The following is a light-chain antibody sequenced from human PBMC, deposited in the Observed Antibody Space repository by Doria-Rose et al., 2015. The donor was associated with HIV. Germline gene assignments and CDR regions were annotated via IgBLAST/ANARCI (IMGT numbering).Light chain of an antibody. V-gene: IGLV1-51*02. J-gene: IGLJ3*02. CDR2: ENN. CDR1: NSNIGNDY. CDR3: GTWDSSLNIWV. Sequence: TQPPSVSAAPGQKVTISCSGSNSNIGNDYVSWYQHLPGAAPKLLIYENNKRPSGIPDRFSGSKSGTSATLDITGLQTGDEADYYCGTWDSSLNIWVFGGGSKLTVL.